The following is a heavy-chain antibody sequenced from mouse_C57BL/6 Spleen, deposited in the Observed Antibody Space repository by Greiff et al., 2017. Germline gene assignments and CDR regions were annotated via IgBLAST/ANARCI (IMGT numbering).Heavy chain of an antibody. J-gene: IGHJ2*01. CDR3: TREDSSGPYYFDY. Sequence: QVQLKQSGAELVRPGASVTLSCKASGYTFTDYEMHWVKQTPVHGLEWIGAIDPETGGTAYNQKFKGKAILTADKSSSTAYMELRSLTSEDSAVYYCTREDSSGPYYFDYWGQGTTLTVSS. V-gene: IGHV1-15*01. D-gene: IGHD3-2*02. CDR2: IDPETGGT. CDR1: GYTFTDYE.